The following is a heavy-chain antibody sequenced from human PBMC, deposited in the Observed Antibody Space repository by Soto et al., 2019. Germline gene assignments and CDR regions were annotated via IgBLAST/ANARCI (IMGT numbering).Heavy chain of an antibody. CDR3: AKDMSYYDSSVDFSGYSNYGVEF. CDR1: GFTFTNYA. V-gene: IGHV3-23*01. Sequence: GGSLRLSCAASGFTFTNYALSWVRQAPGKGLEWVSGLSGSSGSTYYADSVRGRFTISRDTSKNTLYLQMNNLGAEDTAVYFCAKDMSYYDSSVDFSGYSNYGVEFWGPGTTLTLSS. CDR2: LSGSSGST. J-gene: IGHJ6*02. D-gene: IGHD3-22*01.